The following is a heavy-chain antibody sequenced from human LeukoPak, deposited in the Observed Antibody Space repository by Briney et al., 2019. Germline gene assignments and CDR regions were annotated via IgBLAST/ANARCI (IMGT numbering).Heavy chain of an antibody. J-gene: IGHJ5*02. Sequence: GASVKVSCKASGYTFTSYYMHWVRQAPGQGLEWMGIINPSGGSTSYAQKFQGKVTMTRDTSTSTVYMELSSLRSEDTAVYYCARGAVAGRAYNWFDPWGQGTLVTVSS. CDR2: INPSGGST. V-gene: IGHV1-46*03. D-gene: IGHD6-19*01. CDR1: GYTFTSYY. CDR3: ARGAVAGRAYNWFDP.